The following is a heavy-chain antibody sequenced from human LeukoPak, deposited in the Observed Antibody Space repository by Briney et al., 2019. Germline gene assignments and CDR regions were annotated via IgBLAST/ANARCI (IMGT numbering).Heavy chain of an antibody. J-gene: IGHJ4*02. Sequence: QPGGALNLSCAASGITFNSYWMRWVRPAPGKGLEWVANIKQDGSEKYYVDSGKGRFTISRDNAKNSLYLQMNSLRAEDTAVYYCARVYDDVWGSYRNFDYWGQGTLVTVSS. V-gene: IGHV3-7*01. CDR3: ARVYDDVWGSYRNFDY. CDR1: GITFNSYW. CDR2: IKQDGSEK. D-gene: IGHD3-16*02.